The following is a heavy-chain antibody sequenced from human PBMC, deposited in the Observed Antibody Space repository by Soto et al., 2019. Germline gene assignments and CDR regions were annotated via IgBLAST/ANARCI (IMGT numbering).Heavy chain of an antibody. V-gene: IGHV4-39*01. CDR3: ARGVYSSSPGPLDY. J-gene: IGHJ4*02. CDR1: GGSISSSSYY. D-gene: IGHD6-13*01. CDR2: IYYSGST. Sequence: SETLSLTCTVSGGSISSSSYYWGWIRQPPGKGLEWIGSIYYSGSTYYNPSLKSRVTISVDTSKNQFSLKLSSVTAADTAVYYCARGVYSSSPGPLDYWGQGTLVTVSS.